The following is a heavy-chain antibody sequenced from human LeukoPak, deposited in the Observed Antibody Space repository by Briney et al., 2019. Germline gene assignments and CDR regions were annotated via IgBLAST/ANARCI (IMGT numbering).Heavy chain of an antibody. CDR3: ARLPVITNFDY. CDR1: GYSFTSYW. J-gene: IGHJ4*02. CDR2: IYPGDSDT. V-gene: IGHV5-51*01. Sequence: GESLKVSCKGSGYSFTSYWNGWVRQMPGKGLEWMGIIYPGDSDTRYSPSFQGQVTISADKSISTAYLQWSSLKASDTDMYYCARLPVITNFDYRGQGTLVTVSS. D-gene: IGHD3-10*01.